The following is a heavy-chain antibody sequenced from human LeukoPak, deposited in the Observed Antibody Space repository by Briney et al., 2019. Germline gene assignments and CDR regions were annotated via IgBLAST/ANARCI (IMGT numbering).Heavy chain of an antibody. CDR3: ARDRHQPRLGVAVKDYYYYYMDV. CDR1: GFTFSSYW. D-gene: IGHD6-19*01. CDR2: IKEDGSEK. V-gene: IGHV3-7*01. J-gene: IGHJ6*03. Sequence: GGSLRLSCAASGFTFSSYWMTWVRQAPGKGLEWVANIKEDGSEKYYMDSVKGRFTISRDNAKNSLYLRMNSLRAEDTAVYYCARDRHQPRLGVAVKDYYYYYMDVWGKGTTVTVSS.